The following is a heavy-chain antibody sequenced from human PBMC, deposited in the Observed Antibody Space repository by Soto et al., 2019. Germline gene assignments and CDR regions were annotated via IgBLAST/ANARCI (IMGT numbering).Heavy chain of an antibody. CDR2: VYYSGST. Sequence: QVQLQESGPGLVKSSETLSLTCTVSGGSISSYYWSWIRQPPGKGLEWIGYVYYSGSTNYNPSLKRRVIISVDTSKNPFSLKLSSVTTADTAVYYCARDGRYCSGGSCYRFDPWGQGTLVTVSS. CDR1: GGSISSYY. D-gene: IGHD2-15*01. CDR3: ARDGRYCSGGSCYRFDP. V-gene: IGHV4-59*01. J-gene: IGHJ5*02.